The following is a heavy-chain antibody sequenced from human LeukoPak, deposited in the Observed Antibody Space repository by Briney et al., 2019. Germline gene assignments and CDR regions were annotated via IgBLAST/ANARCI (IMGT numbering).Heavy chain of an antibody. J-gene: IGHJ4*02. CDR1: GFTFSSYE. CDR2: SSSSGSTI. V-gene: IGHV3-48*03. Sequence: GGSLRLSCAASGFTFSSYEMNWVRQAPGKGLEWVSHSSSSGSTIYYAGSVKGRFTIARDNAKNSVYLQMNSLRAEDPAVYYCARGSLHSAYGFDYWGQGTLVTVSS. D-gene: IGHD5-12*01. CDR3: ARGSLHSAYGFDY.